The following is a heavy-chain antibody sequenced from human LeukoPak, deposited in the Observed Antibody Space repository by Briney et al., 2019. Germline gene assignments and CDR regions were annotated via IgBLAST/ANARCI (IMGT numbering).Heavy chain of an antibody. CDR2: IKSKTDGGTT. V-gene: IGHV3-15*01. CDR3: TTEVPPITMVRGANNPAQWY. CDR1: GFTFSNAW. D-gene: IGHD3-10*01. Sequence: GGSLRLSCAASGFTFSNAWMSWVRQAPGKGLEWVGRIKSKTDGGTTDYAAPVKGRFTISRDDSKNTLYLQMNSLKTEDTAVYYCTTEVPPITMVRGANNPAQWYWGQGTLVTVSS. J-gene: IGHJ4*02.